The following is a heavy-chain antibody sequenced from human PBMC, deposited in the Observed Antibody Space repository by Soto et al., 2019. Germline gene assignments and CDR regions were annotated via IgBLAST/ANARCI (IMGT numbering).Heavy chain of an antibody. CDR3: ARGIISTPAVQGDAPDNCYFDS. J-gene: IGHJ4*02. CDR2: INHSGTT. V-gene: IGHV4-34*01. Sequence: SETLSLTCAVYGGSFSGDFWSWIRQPPGPGLEWIGDINHSGTTNQSPSLKSRVTISVDTSKNQFSLKLKSLTAADTAVYYCARGIISTPAVQGDAPDNCYFDSWGLGTLVTVSS. D-gene: IGHD1-1*01. CDR1: GGSFSGDF.